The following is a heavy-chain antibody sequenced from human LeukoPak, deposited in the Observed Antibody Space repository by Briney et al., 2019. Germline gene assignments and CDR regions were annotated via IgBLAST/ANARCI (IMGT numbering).Heavy chain of an antibody. CDR3: ARLREGLNRPFDY. V-gene: IGHV5-51*01. CDR2: ISPGDSDT. CDR1: GYSFTSYW. J-gene: IGHJ4*02. Sequence: GASLKISCKGSGYSFTSYWIGWVRQLPGKGLEWMGIISPGDSDTSYSPSFQAQVSISADKSVSTAYLQWSSLKASDTAMYYCARLREGLNRPFDYWGQGTLVTVSS. D-gene: IGHD5-24*01.